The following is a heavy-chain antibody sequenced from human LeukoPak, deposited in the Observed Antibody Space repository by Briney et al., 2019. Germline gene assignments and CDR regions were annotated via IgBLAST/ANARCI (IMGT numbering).Heavy chain of an antibody. Sequence: VGSLRLSCAASGFTFSSYWMSWVRQAPGKGLEWVANIKQDGSEKYYVDSVKGRFTISRDNAKNSLYLQMNSLRAEDTAVYYCARDRAYGDPPMIDYWGQGTLVTVPS. CDR2: IKQDGSEK. CDR1: GFTFSSYW. V-gene: IGHV3-7*01. J-gene: IGHJ4*02. D-gene: IGHD2-21*02. CDR3: ARDRAYGDPPMIDY.